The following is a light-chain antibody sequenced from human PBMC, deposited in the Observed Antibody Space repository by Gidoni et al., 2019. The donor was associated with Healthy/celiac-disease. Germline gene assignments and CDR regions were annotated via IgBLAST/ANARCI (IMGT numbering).Light chain of an antibody. CDR1: KLGDKY. Sequence: SYELTQPPSVSVSPGQTASITCSGDKLGDKYACWYQQKPGQSPVLVIYQESKRPSGIPERFSGSNSGNTANLTISGTQAMDEADYYCQAWDSSTVVFGGGTKLTVL. CDR2: QES. V-gene: IGLV3-1*01. J-gene: IGLJ2*01. CDR3: QAWDSSTVV.